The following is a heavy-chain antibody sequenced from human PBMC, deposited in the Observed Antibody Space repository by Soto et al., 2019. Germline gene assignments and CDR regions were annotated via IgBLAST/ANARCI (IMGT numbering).Heavy chain of an antibody. CDR3: ARVGCSGGSCYVDY. D-gene: IGHD2-15*01. CDR2: INAGNGNT. V-gene: IGHV1-3*01. J-gene: IGHJ4*02. CDR1: GYTFTSYA. Sequence: ASVKVSCKASGYTFTSYAMHWVRQAPGQRLEWMGWINAGNGNTKYSQKFQGRVTITRDTSASTAYMELSSLRSEDTAVYYCARVGCSGGSCYVDYWGQGTLVTVCS.